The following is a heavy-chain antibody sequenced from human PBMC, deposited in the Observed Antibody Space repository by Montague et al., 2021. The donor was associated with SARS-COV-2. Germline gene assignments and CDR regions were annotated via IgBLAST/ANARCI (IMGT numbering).Heavy chain of an antibody. CDR3: VRDGGNWYDFDY. D-gene: IGHD3-16*01. CDR2: IYTSGST. Sequence: SETLSLTCSVSGVSIASYCWSWVRQPAGKGLEWIGNIYTSGSTNYSPSLKSRVRLSIDNPKNQFSLNLESLTAADAAVDYCVRDGGNWYDFDYWGQGALVTVSS. CDR1: GVSIASYC. J-gene: IGHJ4*02. V-gene: IGHV4-4*07.